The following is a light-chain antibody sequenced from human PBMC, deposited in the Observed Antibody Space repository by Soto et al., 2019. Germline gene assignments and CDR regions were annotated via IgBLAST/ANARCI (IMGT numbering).Light chain of an antibody. CDR2: DAS. Sequence: DIQMTQSPSTLSASVGDRVTITCRASQSISSWLAWYQQKPGKAPKLLIYDASSLESGVPSRFSGSGSGTEFTLTISSLQPDDFATYYCQQYNSYSQNFGQGTKLEIK. CDR1: QSISSW. J-gene: IGKJ2*01. V-gene: IGKV1-5*01. CDR3: QQYNSYSQN.